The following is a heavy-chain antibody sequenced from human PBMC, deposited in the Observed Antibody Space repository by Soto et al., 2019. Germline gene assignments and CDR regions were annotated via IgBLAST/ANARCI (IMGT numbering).Heavy chain of an antibody. D-gene: IGHD3-22*01. CDR2: IGTAGDT. J-gene: IGHJ3*02. V-gene: IGHV3-13*01. CDR3: GRGDDSSTPDAFDI. Sequence: GGSLRLSCAASGFTFSSYDMHWVRQATGKGLEWVSAIGTAGDTYYPGSVKGRFTISRENAENSLYLQMNSLRAEDTAVYYCGRGDDSSTPDAFDIWGQGTMVTVS. CDR1: GFTFSSYD.